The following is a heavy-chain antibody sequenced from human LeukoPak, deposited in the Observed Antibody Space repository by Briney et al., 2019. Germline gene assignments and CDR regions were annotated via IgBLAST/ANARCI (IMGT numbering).Heavy chain of an antibody. D-gene: IGHD5-12*01. J-gene: IGHJ4*02. Sequence: GGSLRLSCAASGFTFNTYWISWVRQAPGKGLEWLATINQDGSEKYYVDSVKGRFTISRDNAKSLLYLQMNSLKTEDTAVYYCTTDFDIVATMEELATIPSKPFDYWGQGTLVTVSS. CDR1: GFTFNTYW. CDR2: INQDGSEK. CDR3: TTDFDIVATMEELATIPSKPFDY. V-gene: IGHV3-7*05.